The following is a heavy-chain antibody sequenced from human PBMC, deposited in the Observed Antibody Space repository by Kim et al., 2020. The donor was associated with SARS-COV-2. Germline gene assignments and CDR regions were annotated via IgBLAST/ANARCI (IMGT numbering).Heavy chain of an antibody. V-gene: IGHV4-61*01. D-gene: IGHD5-18*01. CDR1: GGSVSSGSYY. CDR3: ARDFSYGYFYY. J-gene: IGHJ4*02. Sequence: SETLSLTCTVSGGSVSSGSYYWSWIRQPPGKGLEWIGYIYYSGSTNYNPSLKSRVTISVDTSKNQFSLKLSSVTAADTAVYYCARDFSYGYFYYWGQGTLVTVSS. CDR2: IYYSGST.